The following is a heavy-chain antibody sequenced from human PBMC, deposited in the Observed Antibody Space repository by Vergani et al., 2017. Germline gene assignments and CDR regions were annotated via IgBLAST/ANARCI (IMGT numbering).Heavy chain of an antibody. CDR1: GLAFDTYG. V-gene: IGHV3-30*02. J-gene: IGHJ3*01. Sequence: QLQLVESGGGVVQPGGSLRLSCVASGLAFDTYGMHWVRQAPGKGLEWVAFIRFDGSNKFYSDSVKGRFSIDRDNSKKTHYLQMSGLTGDDTAMYYCARDELRDAFDLWGQGTLVIVSS. CDR3: ARDELRDAFDL. D-gene: IGHD2-21*01. CDR2: IRFDGSNK.